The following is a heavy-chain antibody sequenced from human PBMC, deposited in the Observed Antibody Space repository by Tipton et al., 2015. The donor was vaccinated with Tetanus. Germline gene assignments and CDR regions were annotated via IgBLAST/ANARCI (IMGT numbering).Heavy chain of an antibody. Sequence: TLSLTCTVSGGSVSSYYRSWIRLPPRTGQERVGYVYYTGDTSYNPSLKRRVTISMDRSVNRFSLKMTSVTAADPAVYYCAGVTEQLTALSFEHWGQGTQVTVSS. J-gene: IGHJ1*01. V-gene: IGHV4-59*02. CDR1: GGSVSSYY. CDR3: AGVTEQLTALSFEH. CDR2: VYYTGDT. D-gene: IGHD1/OR15-1a*01.